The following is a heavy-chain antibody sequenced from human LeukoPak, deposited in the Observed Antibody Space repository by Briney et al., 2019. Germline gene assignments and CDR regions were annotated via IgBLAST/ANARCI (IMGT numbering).Heavy chain of an antibody. J-gene: IGHJ5*02. CDR1: GFTFSGFW. Sequence: GGSLRLSCAVSGFTFSGFWMSWSRQAPGKGLEWVSYISSSSSYTNYADSVKGRFTISRDNAKNSLYLQMNSLRAEDTAVYYCASSRCGGDCYSGWFDPWGQGTLVTVSS. V-gene: IGHV3-11*06. D-gene: IGHD2-21*02. CDR3: ASSRCGGDCYSGWFDP. CDR2: ISSSSSYT.